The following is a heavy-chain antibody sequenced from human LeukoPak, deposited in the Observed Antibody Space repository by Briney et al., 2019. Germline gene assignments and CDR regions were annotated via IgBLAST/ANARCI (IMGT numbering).Heavy chain of an antibody. V-gene: IGHV3-74*01. CDR2: IKDDGSST. Sequence: PGGSLRLSCAASGFSLSDYSMHWVRRAPGKGLVWVSHIKDDGSSTSYAEIVKGRFTISRDNANNALYLQMNSLRAEDTAVYYCVRDWGYTGNFEFWGQGTLVTVSS. CDR1: GFSLSDYS. CDR3: VRDWGYTGNFEF. J-gene: IGHJ4*02. D-gene: IGHD5-12*01.